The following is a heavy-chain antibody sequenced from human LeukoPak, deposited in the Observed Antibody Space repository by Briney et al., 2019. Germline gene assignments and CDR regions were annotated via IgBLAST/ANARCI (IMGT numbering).Heavy chain of an antibody. V-gene: IGHV4-39*01. J-gene: IGHJ4*02. Sequence: SEPLFSTCTVSGGSVSSTEFYWRWIRQPPGKGLQWIGNSYSTGSTYYNPSLNSRVTMSVDTSQNQISLKMTSVTAADTAVYYCARLSKGRYFDHIFDEWGRG. CDR1: GGSVSSTEFY. CDR3: ARLSKGRYFDHIFDE. CDR2: SYSTGST. D-gene: IGHD3-9*01.